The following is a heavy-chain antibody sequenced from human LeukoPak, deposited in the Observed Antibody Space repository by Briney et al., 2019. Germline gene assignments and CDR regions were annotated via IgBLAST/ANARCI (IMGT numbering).Heavy chain of an antibody. CDR2: IWYDGSNK. J-gene: IGHJ4*02. V-gene: IGHV3-33*01. CDR1: GFTFSSNG. Sequence: GGSLRLSCVASGFTFSSNGMHWVRQAPGKGLEWVAVIWYDGSNKYYADSVKGRFTISRDNSKNTRYLQMNSLRAEDTAVYYCARAEKIAVAGMGYYFDYWGQGTLVTVSS. CDR3: ARAEKIAVAGMGYYFDY. D-gene: IGHD6-19*01.